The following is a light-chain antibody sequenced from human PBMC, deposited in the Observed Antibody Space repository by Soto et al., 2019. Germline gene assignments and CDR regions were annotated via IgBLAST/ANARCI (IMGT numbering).Light chain of an antibody. Sequence: DLQMTQSPSSLSASVGDRVTITCRASQSISSYLNWYQQKPGKAPKLLIYAASSLQSGVPSRFSGRGSGTDFTLTISSLQPEDFATYYCQQSYSTPPITFGQGTRLEIK. J-gene: IGKJ5*01. CDR3: QQSYSTPPIT. CDR2: AAS. V-gene: IGKV1-39*01. CDR1: QSISSY.